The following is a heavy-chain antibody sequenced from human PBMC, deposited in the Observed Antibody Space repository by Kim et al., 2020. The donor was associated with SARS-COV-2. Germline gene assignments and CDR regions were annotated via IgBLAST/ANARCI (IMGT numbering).Heavy chain of an antibody. CDR3: GRGEIGYCSSTTCSDAFDI. CDR1: GFTFTNYV. J-gene: IGHJ3*02. Sequence: ASVKVSCKASGFTFTNYVIHWVRQAPGQRLEWMGWINAGNGNTKYSQKFQGRVTITRDSSASSAYMELSSLRSEDTAIYYCGRGEIGYCSSTTCSDAFDICGQGTMVPVSS. V-gene: IGHV1-3*01. D-gene: IGHD2-2*01. CDR2: INAGNGNT.